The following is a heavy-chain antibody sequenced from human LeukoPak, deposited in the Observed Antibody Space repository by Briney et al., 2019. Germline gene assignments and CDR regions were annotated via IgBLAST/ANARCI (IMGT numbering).Heavy chain of an antibody. CDR1: GGSISSSSYY. Sequence: SETLSLTCTVSGGSISSSSYYWGWIRQPPGKGLEWIASIYYSGRTYYSPSLKSRVTISVDTSKNQFSLKLSSVTAADTAVYYCASEGISAAGDWGQGTLVTVSS. J-gene: IGHJ4*02. V-gene: IGHV4-39*01. CDR3: ASEGISAAGD. CDR2: IYYSGRT. D-gene: IGHD6-13*01.